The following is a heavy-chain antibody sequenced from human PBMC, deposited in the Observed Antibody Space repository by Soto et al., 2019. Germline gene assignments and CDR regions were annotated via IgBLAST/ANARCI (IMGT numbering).Heavy chain of an antibody. J-gene: IGHJ3*02. Sequence: SCKASGVTFSSETLGWVRQAPGQGLEWVGGIYYSGSAYYNPSLGSRATLSVDTSRNQFFLSVTSVTAADTAVYYCARPLYAHWAFGIWGQGKLVTVSS. CDR3: ARPLYAHWAFGI. CDR2: IYYSGSA. CDR1: GVTFSSETL. V-gene: IGHV4-39*01. D-gene: IGHD2-2*01.